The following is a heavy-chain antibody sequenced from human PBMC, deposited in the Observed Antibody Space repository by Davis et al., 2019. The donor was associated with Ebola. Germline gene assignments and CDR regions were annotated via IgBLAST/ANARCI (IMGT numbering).Heavy chain of an antibody. CDR2: IIGSGGST. D-gene: IGHD3-3*01. CDR3: AKSGLSFGVVKYHYGMDV. J-gene: IGHJ6*04. V-gene: IGHV3-23*01. Sequence: GGSLRLSCAASGFTFSSYAMSWVRQAPGKGLEWVSAIIGSGGSTYYADSVKGRFTVSRDNSKKTMYLQMNSLRAEDTAVYYCAKSGLSFGVVKYHYGMDVWGKGTTVTVSS. CDR1: GFTFSSYA.